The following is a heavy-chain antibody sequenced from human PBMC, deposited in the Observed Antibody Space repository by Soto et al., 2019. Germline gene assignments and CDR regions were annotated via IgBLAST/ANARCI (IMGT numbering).Heavy chain of an antibody. CDR2: ISTYNGNT. Sequence: ASVKVSCKASGYTFTNYGITWVRQAPGQGLEWLGWISTYNGNTNYAQNVQGRVTMTTDTSTSTAYMELRSLRPDDTAMYYCAKDITVPARNFDCWGQGTLVTV. V-gene: IGHV1-18*01. CDR3: AKDITVPARNFDC. CDR1: GYTFTNYG. J-gene: IGHJ4*02. D-gene: IGHD3-3*01.